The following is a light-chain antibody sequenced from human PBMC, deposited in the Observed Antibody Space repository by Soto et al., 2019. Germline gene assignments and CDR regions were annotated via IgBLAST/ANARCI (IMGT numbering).Light chain of an antibody. V-gene: IGKV3D-20*02. J-gene: IGKJ4*01. CDR1: QSGSGSY. Sequence: EIVLTQSPGTLSLSPGERATLSCRASQSGSGSYLAWYQQKPGQAPRLLISGASRRATGIPDRFSGSGSGTDFTLTISSLEPEDFAVYYCQQRSNWPLTFGGGTKVEIK. CDR2: GAS. CDR3: QQRSNWPLT.